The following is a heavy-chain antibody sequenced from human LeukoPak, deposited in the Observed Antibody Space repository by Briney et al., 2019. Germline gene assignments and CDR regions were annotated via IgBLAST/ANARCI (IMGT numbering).Heavy chain of an antibody. CDR3: ARDLMVYATSFDP. Sequence: GASVKVSCKASGYTFTSYDINWVRQATGQGLEWMGWMNPNSGNTGYAQKFQGRVTMTRNTSISTAYMELSSLRSEDTAVYYCARDLMVYATSFDPWGQGTLVTVSS. V-gene: IGHV1-8*01. CDR2: MNPNSGNT. D-gene: IGHD2-8*01. J-gene: IGHJ5*02. CDR1: GYTFTSYD.